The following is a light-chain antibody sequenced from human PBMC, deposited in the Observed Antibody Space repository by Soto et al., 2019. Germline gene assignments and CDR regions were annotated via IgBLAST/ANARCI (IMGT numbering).Light chain of an antibody. Sequence: EIVMTQSPVTLSVSPGERATLSCRASQSVSGNLAWYQQKPGQAPRLLIYGVSARATGTPARFSGSGSGTDFTLTISRLEPEDFAVYYCQRYGGFGQGTKVDI. CDR2: GVS. CDR1: QSVSGN. J-gene: IGKJ1*01. V-gene: IGKV3D-15*01. CDR3: QRYGG.